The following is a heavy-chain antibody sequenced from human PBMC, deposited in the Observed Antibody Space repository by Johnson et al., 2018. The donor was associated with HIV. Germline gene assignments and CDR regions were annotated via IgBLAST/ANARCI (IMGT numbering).Heavy chain of an antibody. CDR2: IGTAGDT. CDR1: GFTFSSYD. V-gene: IGHV3-13*01. CDR3: AKDLGGYSSSWNNAFDI. D-gene: IGHD6-13*01. J-gene: IGHJ3*02. Sequence: VQLVESGGGVVQPGRSLRLSCAASGFTFSSYDMHWVRQATGKGLEWVSAIGTAGDTYYPGSVKGRFTISRENAKNSLYLQMNSLRAEDTAVYYCAKDLGGYSSSWNNAFDIWGQGTMVTVSS.